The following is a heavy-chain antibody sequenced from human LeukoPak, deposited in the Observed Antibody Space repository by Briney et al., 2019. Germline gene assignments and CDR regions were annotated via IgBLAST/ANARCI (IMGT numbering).Heavy chain of an antibody. CDR2: ISYDGSNK. CDR1: GFTFSSYG. CDR3: AKRVLGSGWSVWFGP. D-gene: IGHD6-19*01. V-gene: IGHV3-30*18. Sequence: GRSLRLSCAASGFTFSSYGMHWVRQAPGKGLEWGAVISYDGSNKYYADSVKGRFTISRDNSKNTLYLQMNSLRAEDTAVYYCAKRVLGSGWSVWFGPWGQGTLVTVSS. J-gene: IGHJ5*02.